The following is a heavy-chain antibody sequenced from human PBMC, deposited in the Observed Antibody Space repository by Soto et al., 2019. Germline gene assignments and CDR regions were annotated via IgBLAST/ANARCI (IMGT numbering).Heavy chain of an antibody. CDR1: GYRFSSYA. CDR2: IIAGKGNT. CDR3: ARDSGRFVAWLLYDYFDY. V-gene: IGHV1-3*01. D-gene: IGHD3-3*01. Sequence: ASVKISCKSSGYRFSSYAIHWVRQAPGQGLEWMGWIIAGKGNTKYSQKFQGRVTVTRDTSASTVYMELLSLRSEDTAVYYCARDSGRFVAWLLYDYFDYWGQGTLVTVSS. J-gene: IGHJ4*02.